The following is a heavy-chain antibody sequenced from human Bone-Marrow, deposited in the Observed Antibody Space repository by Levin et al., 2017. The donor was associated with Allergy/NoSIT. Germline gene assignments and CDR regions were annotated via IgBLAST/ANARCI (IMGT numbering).Heavy chain of an antibody. CDR3: ARDHHYNDWGPRGMDV. Sequence: GGSLRLSCVVSGFSFGSYYMSWVRQAPGKGLEWVANIKEDGREKYYVDSVRGRFTISRDNAENSLYLQMNSLRAGDTAVYYCARDHHYNDWGPRGMDVWGQGTTVTVSS. J-gene: IGHJ6*02. CDR2: IKEDGREK. CDR1: GFSFGSYY. D-gene: IGHD3-16*01. V-gene: IGHV3-7*01.